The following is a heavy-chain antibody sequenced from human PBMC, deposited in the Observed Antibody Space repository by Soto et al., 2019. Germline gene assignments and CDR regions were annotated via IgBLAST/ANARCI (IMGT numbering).Heavy chain of an antibody. CDR2: IWYDGSNK. J-gene: IGHJ6*03. D-gene: IGHD6-13*01. V-gene: IGHV3-33*01. Sequence: GGSLRLSCAASGFTFSSYGMHWVRQAPGKGLEWVAVIWYDGSNKYYADSVKGRFTISRDNSKNTLYLQMNSLRAEDTAVYYCARDRKSSSWYRYYYYMDVWGKGTTVTVYS. CDR1: GFTFSSYG. CDR3: ARDRKSSSWYRYYYYMDV.